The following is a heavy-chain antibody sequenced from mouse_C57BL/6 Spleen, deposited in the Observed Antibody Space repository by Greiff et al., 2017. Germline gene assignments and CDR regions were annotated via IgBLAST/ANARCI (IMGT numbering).Heavy chain of an antibody. J-gene: IGHJ4*01. D-gene: IGHD2-1*01. V-gene: IGHV10-1*01. CDR1: GFSFTTYA. CDR3: VRLYDY. CDR2: IRSKSNNYAT. Sequence: EVKLLESGAGLVQPKGSLKLSCAASGFSFTTYAMNWVRQAPGKGLEWVARIRSKSNNYATYYADSVKDRFTISRDDSESMLYLQRNILKTEGTAMYYCVRLYDYWGQGTSVTVSS.